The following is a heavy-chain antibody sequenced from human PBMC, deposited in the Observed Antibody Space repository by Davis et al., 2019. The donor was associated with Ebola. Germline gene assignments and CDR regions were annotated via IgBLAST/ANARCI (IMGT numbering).Heavy chain of an antibody. V-gene: IGHV1-2*06. CDR1: GYTFTGYY. D-gene: IGHD2-15*01. CDR3: ARDPCSGGSCYWQRQGY. CDR2: INPNSGGT. Sequence: ASVKVSCKASGYTFTGYYMHWVRQAPGQGLEWMGRINPNSGGTNYAQKFQGRVTMTRDTSISTAYMELSKLRSDDTAVYYCARDPCSGGSCYWQRQGYWGQGTLVTVSS. J-gene: IGHJ4*02.